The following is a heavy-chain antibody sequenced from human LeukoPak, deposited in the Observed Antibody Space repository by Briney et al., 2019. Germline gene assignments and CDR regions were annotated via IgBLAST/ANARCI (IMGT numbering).Heavy chain of an antibody. D-gene: IGHD4-23*01. CDR2: INHSGST. V-gene: IGHV4-34*01. CDR1: GGSFSGYY. Sequence: SETLSLTCAVYGGSFSGYYWSWIRQPPGKVLEWIGEINHSGSTNYNPSLKSRVTISVDKSKNRFSLKLTSVTAADTAVYYCAREGASGWNYGGGYMDVWGKGTTVTVSS. J-gene: IGHJ6*03. CDR3: AREGASGWNYGGGYMDV.